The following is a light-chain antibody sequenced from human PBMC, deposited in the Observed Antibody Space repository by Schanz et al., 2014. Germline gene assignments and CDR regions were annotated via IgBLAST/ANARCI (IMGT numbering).Light chain of an antibody. CDR2: GAS. J-gene: IGKJ1*01. Sequence: EILMTQSPVTLSVSPGERVTLFCRASQSVGRNLAWYQQKPGQAPRLLIYGASTRATGIPAKFSDSGSETEFTLTISSLEPEDFAAYYCQQYGRSPWTFGQGTKVDIK. V-gene: IGKV3-15*01. CDR3: QQYGRSPWT. CDR1: QSVGRN.